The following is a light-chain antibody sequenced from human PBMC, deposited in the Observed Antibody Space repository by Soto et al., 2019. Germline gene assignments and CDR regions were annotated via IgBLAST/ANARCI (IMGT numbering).Light chain of an antibody. Sequence: EIVLTQSPATLSLSPGETATLSCRASQSIKGNLIWYQQKTGQAPRRLIYGASTRATGTPARFSGSGSGTEFTLTISSLQSEDVAVYYCQQCYDWPPWTFGQGTKIEI. J-gene: IGKJ1*01. CDR1: QSIKGN. V-gene: IGKV3D-15*01. CDR3: QQCYDWPPWT. CDR2: GAS.